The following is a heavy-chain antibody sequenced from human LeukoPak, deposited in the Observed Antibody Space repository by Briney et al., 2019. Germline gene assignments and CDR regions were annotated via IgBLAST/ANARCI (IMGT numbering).Heavy chain of an antibody. Sequence: SETLSLTCTVSGGSISSYYWSWIRQPPGKGLEWIGYIYYSGSTKYNPSLKSRVTISVDTSTNQFSLKLSSVTAADTAVYYCAREEIAAAGLDYWGQGTLVTVSS. CDR2: IYYSGST. CDR1: GGSISSYY. CDR3: AREEIAAAGLDY. J-gene: IGHJ4*02. V-gene: IGHV4-59*01. D-gene: IGHD6-13*01.